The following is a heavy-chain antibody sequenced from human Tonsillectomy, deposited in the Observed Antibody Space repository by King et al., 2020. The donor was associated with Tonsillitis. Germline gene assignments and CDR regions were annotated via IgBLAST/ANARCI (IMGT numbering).Heavy chain of an antibody. CDR3: ARDRYDYIFDY. CDR1: GFTFSSYD. J-gene: IGHJ4*02. D-gene: IGHD4/OR15-4a*01. V-gene: IGHV3-33*05. Sequence: HVQLVESGGGVVQPGRSLRLSCAASGFTFSSYDMYWVRQAPGKGLEWVAVISSDGSYKYYADSVQGRFTISRDNSKNTLYLQMNSLRAEDTAVYYCARDRYDYIFDYWGQGTLVTVSS. CDR2: ISSDGSYK.